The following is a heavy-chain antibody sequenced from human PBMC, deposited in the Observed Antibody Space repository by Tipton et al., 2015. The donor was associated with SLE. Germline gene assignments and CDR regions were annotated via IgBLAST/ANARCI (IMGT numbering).Heavy chain of an antibody. CDR3: ARHPVPGGDQGAFDI. V-gene: IGHV4-61*05. J-gene: IGHJ3*02. Sequence: TLSLTCTVSGGSISSSSYYWSWIRQPPGKGLEWIGYIYYSGSTNYNPSLKSRVTISVDTSKNQFSLKLSSVTAADTAVYYCARHPVPGGDQGAFDIWGQGTMVTVSS. CDR2: IYYSGST. D-gene: IGHD2-21*02. CDR1: GGSISSSSYY.